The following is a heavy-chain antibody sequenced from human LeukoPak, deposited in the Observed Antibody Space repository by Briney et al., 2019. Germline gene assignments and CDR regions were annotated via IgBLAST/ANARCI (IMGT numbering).Heavy chain of an antibody. D-gene: IGHD4-17*01. CDR1: GYTFTRYW. Sequence: GESLKISCEGSGYTFTRYWIGWVRQMPGKGLEWMGIIYPGDSETRYSPPFQGQVTMSAAKSINTAYLQWSSLKASDTAIYYCARLGLVGDSDPVYFDYWGQGTQVTVSS. CDR3: ARLGLVGDSDPVYFDY. J-gene: IGHJ4*02. V-gene: IGHV5-51*01. CDR2: IYPGDSET.